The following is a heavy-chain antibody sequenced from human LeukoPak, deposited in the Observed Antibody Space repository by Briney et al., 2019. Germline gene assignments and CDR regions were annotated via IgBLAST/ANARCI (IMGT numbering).Heavy chain of an antibody. V-gene: IGHV4-31*03. CDR1: GGSISSGGYY. J-gene: IGHJ4*02. CDR2: IYYSGST. Sequence: PSETLSLTCTVSGGSISSGGYYWSWIRQHPGKGLEWIGYIYYSGSTYYNPSLKSRVTISVDTSKNQFSLKLSSVTAADTAVYYCARVGGTGFYYFDYWGQGTLVTVSS. CDR3: ARVGGTGFYYFDY. D-gene: IGHD2-15*01.